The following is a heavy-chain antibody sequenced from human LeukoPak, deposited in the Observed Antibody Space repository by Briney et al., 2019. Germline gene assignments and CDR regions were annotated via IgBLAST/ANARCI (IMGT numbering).Heavy chain of an antibody. Sequence: SVKVSCKASGGTFSSYAISWVRQAPGQGLEWMGGIIPIFGTANYAQMFQGRVTITADESTSTAYMELSSLRSEDTAVYYCARAYCGGDCYFGWFDPWGQGTLVTVSS. CDR3: ARAYCGGDCYFGWFDP. J-gene: IGHJ5*02. D-gene: IGHD2-21*02. CDR1: GGTFSSYA. V-gene: IGHV1-69*13. CDR2: IIPIFGTA.